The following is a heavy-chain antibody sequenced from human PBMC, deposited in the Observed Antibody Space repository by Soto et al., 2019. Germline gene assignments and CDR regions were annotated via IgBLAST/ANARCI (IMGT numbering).Heavy chain of an antibody. Sequence: EVPLLESGGGLVQPGGSLRLSCAASGFTFSSYGMSWVRQAPGKGLEWVSAISGSGGSTYYADSVKGRFTISRDNYKNTRYLQMNSLRAEDTAVYYCAKEGGRGGGCFDYWGQGTLVTVSS. D-gene: IGHD3-16*01. CDR1: GFTFSSYG. V-gene: IGHV3-23*01. CDR2: ISGSGGST. J-gene: IGHJ4*02. CDR3: AKEGGRGGGCFDY.